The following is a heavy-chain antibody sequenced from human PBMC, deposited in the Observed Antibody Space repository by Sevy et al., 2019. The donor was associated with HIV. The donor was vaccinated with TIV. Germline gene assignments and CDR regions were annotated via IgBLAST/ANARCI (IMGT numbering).Heavy chain of an antibody. Sequence: GGSLRLSCAASGFTFSSYSMNWVRQAPGKGLEWVSSISSSSYIYYADAVKGRFTISRDNAKNSLYLQMNSLRAEDTAVYYCARDAGELGYYWGQGTLVTVSS. V-gene: IGHV3-21*01. CDR3: ARDAGELGYY. CDR2: ISSSSYI. D-gene: IGHD7-27*01. J-gene: IGHJ4*02. CDR1: GFTFSSYS.